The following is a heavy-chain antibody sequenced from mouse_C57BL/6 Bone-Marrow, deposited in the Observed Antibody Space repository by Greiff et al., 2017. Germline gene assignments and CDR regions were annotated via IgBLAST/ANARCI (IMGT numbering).Heavy chain of an antibody. CDR3: ARDRRWGAMDY. Sequence: EVKLVESEGGLVQPGSSMKLSCTASGFTFSDYYMAWVRQVPEKGLEWVANINYDGSSTYYLDSLKSRFIISRDNAKNILYLQMSSLKSEDTATYYCARDRRWGAMDYWGQGTSVTVSS. V-gene: IGHV5-16*01. CDR2: INYDGSST. J-gene: IGHJ4*01. CDR1: GFTFSDYY.